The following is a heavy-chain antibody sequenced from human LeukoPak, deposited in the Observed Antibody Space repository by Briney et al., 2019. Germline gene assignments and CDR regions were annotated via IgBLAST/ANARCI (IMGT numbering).Heavy chain of an antibody. D-gene: IGHD3-10*01. CDR3: AKVITMVRGVIPRTDAYYYYGMDV. J-gene: IGHJ6*02. V-gene: IGHV3-30*18. CDR1: GFTFSSCG. Sequence: QPGRSLRLSCAASGFTFSSCGMHWVRQAPGKGLEWMAVISYDGSNKYYADSVKGRFTISRDNSKNTLYLQMNSLRAEDTAVYYCAKVITMVRGVIPRTDAYYYYGMDVWGQGTTVTVSS. CDR2: ISYDGSNK.